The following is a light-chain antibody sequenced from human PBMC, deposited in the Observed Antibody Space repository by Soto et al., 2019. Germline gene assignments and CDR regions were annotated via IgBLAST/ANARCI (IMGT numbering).Light chain of an antibody. J-gene: IGKJ1*01. CDR3: QQDYNLPWT. CDR2: DAS. CDR1: QSVSSSY. Sequence: PGERVTLSCRASQSVSSSYLTWYQQKPGQAPRLLIYDASTRATSIPARFSGSGSGTDFTLTISSLQPEDFAVYYCQQDYNLPWTFGQGTK. V-gene: IGKV3D-7*01.